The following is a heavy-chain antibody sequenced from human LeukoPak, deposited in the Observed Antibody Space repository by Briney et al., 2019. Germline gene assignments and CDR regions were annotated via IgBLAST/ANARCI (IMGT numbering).Heavy chain of an antibody. D-gene: IGHD4-17*01. CDR1: GFTFSSYG. CDR3: ARNQRGAYGYYFDY. Sequence: AGSRRLSCAASGFTFSSYGMHWVRQAPGKVLEWVAVIWDDGSNKYYADSVKGRFTISRDNSKNTLYRQVNSLRAEDTAVYYCARNQRGAYGYYFDYWGQGTLVTVSS. J-gene: IGHJ4*02. CDR2: IWDDGSNK. V-gene: IGHV3-33*01.